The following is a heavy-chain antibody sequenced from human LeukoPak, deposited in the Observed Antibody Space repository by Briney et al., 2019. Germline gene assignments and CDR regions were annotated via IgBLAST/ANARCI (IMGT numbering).Heavy chain of an antibody. D-gene: IGHD4-17*01. V-gene: IGHV4-39*01. CDR3: ARNGTVTVSGTKFNYFDY. Sequence: SETLSLTCTVSGGSISSSSYYWGWIRQPPGKGLEWIGSIYHSGSTHYNPSLKSRLTIFVDTSKNQFSLKVNSVTAADTAVYYCARNGTVTVSGTKFNYFDYWGQGTLVTVSP. J-gene: IGHJ4*02. CDR2: IYHSGST. CDR1: GGSISSSSYY.